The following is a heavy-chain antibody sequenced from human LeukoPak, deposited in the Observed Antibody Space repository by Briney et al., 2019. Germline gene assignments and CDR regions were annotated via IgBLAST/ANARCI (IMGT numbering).Heavy chain of an antibody. D-gene: IGHD5-18*01. Sequence: GRSLRLSCAASGFTFSSYGMHWVRQAPGKGLEWVAVISYDGSNKYYADSVKGRFTISRDNSKNTLYLQMNSLRAEDTAVYYCAKGDTAMVTIDYWGQGTLVTVSS. CDR1: GFTFSSYG. CDR2: ISYDGSNK. J-gene: IGHJ4*02. V-gene: IGHV3-30*18. CDR3: AKGDTAMVTIDY.